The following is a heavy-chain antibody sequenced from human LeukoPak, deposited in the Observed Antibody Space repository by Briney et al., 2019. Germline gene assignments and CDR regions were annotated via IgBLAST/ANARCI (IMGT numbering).Heavy chain of an antibody. CDR3: ASRGGTPYYYFDY. CDR1: GGSISTITYY. Sequence: KPSETLSLTCTVSGGSISTITYYWGWIRQPPGKGLEWIGSIYHSGSTYYNPSLKSRVTISVDTSKNQFSLKLSSVTAADTAVYYCASRGGTPYYYFDYWGQGTLVTVSS. CDR2: IYHSGST. J-gene: IGHJ4*02. D-gene: IGHD2-15*01. V-gene: IGHV4-39*07.